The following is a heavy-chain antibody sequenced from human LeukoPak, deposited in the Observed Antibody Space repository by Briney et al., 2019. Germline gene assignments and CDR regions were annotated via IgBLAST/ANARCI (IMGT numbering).Heavy chain of an antibody. CDR2: ISSSSSFI. V-gene: IGHV3-21*06. CDR1: GFIFSSYT. J-gene: IGHJ4*02. Sequence: GGSLRLSCAASGFIFSSYTMNWVRQAPGKGLEWVSSISSSSSFIYYTDSVKGRFIISRDNAKNSLYLQMNSLRGEDTAVYYCARGPPYDCFDSWGQGTLVTVAS. CDR3: ARGPPYDCFDS. D-gene: IGHD4-17*01.